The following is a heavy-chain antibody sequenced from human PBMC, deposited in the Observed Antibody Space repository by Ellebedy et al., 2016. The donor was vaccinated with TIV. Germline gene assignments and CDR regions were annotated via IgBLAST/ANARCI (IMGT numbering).Heavy chain of an antibody. CDR2: ISYDGSNK. CDR3: ARAWGRYYYYGMDV. Sequence: PGGSLRLSCAASGFTFSSYAMHWVRQAPGKGLEWVAVISYDGSNKYYADSVKGRFTISTDNSKNTLFLQMNSLRAEDTAVYYCARAWGRYYYYGMDVWGQGTTVTVSS. D-gene: IGHD3-16*01. CDR1: GFTFSSYA. J-gene: IGHJ6*02. V-gene: IGHV3-30*01.